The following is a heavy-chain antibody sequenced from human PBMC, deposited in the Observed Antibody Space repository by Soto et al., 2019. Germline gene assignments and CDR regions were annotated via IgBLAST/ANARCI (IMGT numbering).Heavy chain of an antibody. CDR3: ARGKGMEENYYYHGMDV. D-gene: IGHD1-1*01. CDR1: GYSFTTYA. J-gene: IGHJ6*02. V-gene: IGHV1-3*01. CDR2: INGGNGNT. Sequence: QVQVVQSGAEVKKPGASVKISCKASGYSFTTYAMHWVRKAPVQRLAGMAWINGGNGNTNYSQEFQDRVTITRDTSANIAYMEVSSLRSEDSAVYYCARGKGMEENYYYHGMDVWGQGTTVSVSS.